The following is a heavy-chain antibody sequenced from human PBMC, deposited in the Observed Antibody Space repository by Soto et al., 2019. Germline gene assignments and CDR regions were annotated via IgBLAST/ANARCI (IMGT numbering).Heavy chain of an antibody. D-gene: IGHD7-27*01. CDR1: GFTFSSYG. Sequence: QVQLVESGGGVVQPGRSLRLSCAASGFTFSSYGMHWVRQAPGKGLEWVAVISYDGSNKYYADSVKGRFTISRDNSKNTLYLQMSGLRAEDTAVYYGAKDLLGPGRAYGMDVWGQGTTVTVSS. CDR2: ISYDGSNK. CDR3: AKDLLGPGRAYGMDV. V-gene: IGHV3-30*18. J-gene: IGHJ6*02.